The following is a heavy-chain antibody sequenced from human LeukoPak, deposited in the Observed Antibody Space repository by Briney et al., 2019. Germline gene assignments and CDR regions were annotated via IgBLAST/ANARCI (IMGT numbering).Heavy chain of an antibody. V-gene: IGHV3-49*03. Sequence: GGSLRLSCTASGFTFGDYAMSWIRQAPGKGLEWVGFIRSKAYGETADYAASVKGRFTISRDDSKAIAYLQMNSLKTEDTAVYHCTRDRGSYNLYDYWGQGTLVTVSS. CDR1: GFTFGDYA. CDR2: IRSKAYGETA. J-gene: IGHJ4*02. CDR3: TRDRGSYNLYDY. D-gene: IGHD1-1*01.